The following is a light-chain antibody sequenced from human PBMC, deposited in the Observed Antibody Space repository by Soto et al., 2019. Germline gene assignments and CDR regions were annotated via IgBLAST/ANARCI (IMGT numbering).Light chain of an antibody. Sequence: QSVVTQPPSVSRAPGHRFTISCTGSSSNIWAGYDVHWYQQLPGTAPKLLIYGNSNRPSGVPDRFSCSKSGTSASLAITGLQAEDEADYYCQSYDSSLSGFYVFGTGTKVTVL. CDR2: GNS. V-gene: IGLV1-40*01. J-gene: IGLJ1*01. CDR1: SSNIWAGYD. CDR3: QSYDSSLSGFYV.